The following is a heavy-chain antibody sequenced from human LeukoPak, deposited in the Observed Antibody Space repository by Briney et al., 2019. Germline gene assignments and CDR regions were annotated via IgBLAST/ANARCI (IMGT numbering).Heavy chain of an antibody. CDR1: GGSISSGGYY. CDR3: ASERLWFGELVLDY. V-gene: IGHV4-31*03. D-gene: IGHD3-10*01. Sequence: SETLTLTCTVSGGSISSGGYYWSRLPPHPGKGLESIGYIYDSGSTYYIPSLKSRVTISVDTSKNQFSLKLSSVTAVDTAVYYCASERLWFGELVLDYWGEGTLVTVSS. J-gene: IGHJ4*02. CDR2: IYDSGST.